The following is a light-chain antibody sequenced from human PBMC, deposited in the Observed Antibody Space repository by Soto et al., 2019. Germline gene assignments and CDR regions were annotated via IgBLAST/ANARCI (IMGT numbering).Light chain of an antibody. CDR2: GAS. V-gene: IGKV3-20*01. Sequence: EIVLTQSPGTLSLSPGERATLSCRASQSVSSSYLAWYQQKPGQAPRLLIYGASSMATGIPDRFSGSGSGTDFTLTISRLEPEDFAVYYCQQYCSSPPWTFGQGTKVEIK. CDR3: QQYCSSPPWT. J-gene: IGKJ1*01. CDR1: QSVSSSY.